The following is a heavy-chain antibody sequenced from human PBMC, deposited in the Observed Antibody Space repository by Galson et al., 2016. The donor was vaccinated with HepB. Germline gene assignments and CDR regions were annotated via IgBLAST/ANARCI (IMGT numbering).Heavy chain of an antibody. Sequence: SLRLSCAASGFTFSTYGMHWVRQAPEKGLEWVANIKPDGTTKNYVGSVRGRFTISRDNAENSLYLQMNSLRVDDTAVYYCARQRGDGTNSYWWDLFDPWGQGTMVTVSS. D-gene: IGHD2-8*02. CDR1: GFTFSTYG. CDR3: ARQRGDGTNSYWWDLFDP. CDR2: IKPDGTTK. J-gene: IGHJ3*01. V-gene: IGHV3-7*01.